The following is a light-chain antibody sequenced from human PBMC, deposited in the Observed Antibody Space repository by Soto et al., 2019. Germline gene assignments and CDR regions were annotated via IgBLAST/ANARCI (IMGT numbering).Light chain of an antibody. V-gene: IGKV1-33*01. Sequence: DIQMTQSPSSLSASVGDRVTITCQASQGISSWLAWYQQKPGKAPKLLIDDASNLATGVPSRFSGSGSGTHFTFTISSLQPEDVATYYCQQYDDLPITFGQGTRLEIK. CDR2: DAS. CDR3: QQYDDLPIT. J-gene: IGKJ5*01. CDR1: QGISSW.